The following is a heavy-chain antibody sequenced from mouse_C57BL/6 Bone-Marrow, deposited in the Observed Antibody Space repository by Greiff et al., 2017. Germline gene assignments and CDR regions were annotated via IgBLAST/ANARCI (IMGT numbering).Heavy chain of an antibody. D-gene: IGHD1-1*01. J-gene: IGHJ2*01. CDR1: GYTFTEYT. CDR3: ARHEDRYYYGSSYYFDY. V-gene: IGHV1-62-2*01. CDR2: FYPGSGSI. Sequence: QVQLQQSGAELVKPGASVKLSCKASGYTFTEYTIHWVKQRSGQGLEWIGWFYPGSGSIKYNEKFKDKATLTADKSSSTVYMELSRLTSEDSAVYFCARHEDRYYYGSSYYFDYWGQGTTRTVSS.